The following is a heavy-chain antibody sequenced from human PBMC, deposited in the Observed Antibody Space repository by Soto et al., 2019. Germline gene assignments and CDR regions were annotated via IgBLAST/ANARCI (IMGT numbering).Heavy chain of an antibody. CDR1: GGTFSSYA. CDR3: ATHITMVRGPKPPDYYYYYGMDV. V-gene: IGHV1-69*06. J-gene: IGHJ6*02. CDR2: IIPIFGTA. Sequence: SVKVSCKASGGTFSSYAISWVRQAPGQGLEWMGGIIPIFGTANYAQKFQGRVTITADKSTSTAYMELSSLRSEDTAVYYCATHITMVRGPKPPDYYYYYGMDVWGQGTTVTVSS. D-gene: IGHD3-10*01.